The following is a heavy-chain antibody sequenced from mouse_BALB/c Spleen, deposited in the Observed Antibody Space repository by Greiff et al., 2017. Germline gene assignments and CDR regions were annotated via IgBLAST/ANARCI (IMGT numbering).Heavy chain of an antibody. V-gene: IGHV1-7*01. CDR2: INPSTGYT. J-gene: IGHJ4*01. CDR1: GYTFTSYW. Sequence: QVQLKESGAELAKPGASVKMSCKASGYTFTSYWMHWVKQRPGQGLEWIGYINPSTGYTEYNQKFKDKATLTADKSSSTAYMQLSSLTSEDSAVYYCATHYYGSSSMDYWGQGTSVTVSS. CDR3: ATHYYGSSSMDY. D-gene: IGHD1-1*01.